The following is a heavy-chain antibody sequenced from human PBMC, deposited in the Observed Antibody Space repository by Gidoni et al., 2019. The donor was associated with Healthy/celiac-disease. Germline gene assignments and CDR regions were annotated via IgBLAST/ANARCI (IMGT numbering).Heavy chain of an antibody. CDR1: GFTFSSYS. D-gene: IGHD3-3*01. CDR2: ISSSSSYI. Sequence: EVQLVESGGGLVKPGGSLRLSCAASGFTFSSYSMNWVRQAPGKGLEWVSSISSSSSYIYYADAVKGRFTISRDNAKNSLYLQMNSLRAEATAVYYCARDLYYDFWSGYDKYNWFDPWGQGTLVTVSS. J-gene: IGHJ5*02. CDR3: ARDLYYDFWSGYDKYNWFDP. V-gene: IGHV3-21*06.